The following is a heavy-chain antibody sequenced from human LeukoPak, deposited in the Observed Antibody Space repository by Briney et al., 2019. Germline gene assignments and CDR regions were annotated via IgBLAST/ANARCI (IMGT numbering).Heavy chain of an antibody. CDR1: GFTVSSNY. CDR2: IISDASST. Sequence: GGSLRLSCAASGFTVSSNYMSWVRQAPGKGLFWVSRIISDASSTLYADSVKGRFTISRDNAKNTLYLQMNSLIVEDTGVYYCARGPLGTGEIDYWGQGTLVTVSS. V-gene: IGHV3-74*01. CDR3: ARGPLGTGEIDY. D-gene: IGHD7-27*01. J-gene: IGHJ4*02.